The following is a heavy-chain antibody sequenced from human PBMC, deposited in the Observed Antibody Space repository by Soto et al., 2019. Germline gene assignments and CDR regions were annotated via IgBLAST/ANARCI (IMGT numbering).Heavy chain of an antibody. D-gene: IGHD2-21*02. V-gene: IGHV1-18*01. J-gene: IGHJ5*02. CDR1: GYTFISYG. CDR3: VLESYCGVYCYPS. CDR2: ISVYNGNT. Sequence: EASVKVSCKASGYTFISYGITWVRQAPGQGLEWMGWISVYNGNTNYAQNLQGRVTMTTDTSTSTAYMELRSLRSEDTAVYYCVLESYCGVYCYPSWGQGTPVTVSS.